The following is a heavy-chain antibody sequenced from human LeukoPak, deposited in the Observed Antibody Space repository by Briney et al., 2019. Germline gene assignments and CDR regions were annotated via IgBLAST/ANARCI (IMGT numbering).Heavy chain of an antibody. CDR3: ARGPTGGTFDY. D-gene: IGHD3-16*01. J-gene: IGHJ4*02. CDR2: IYYSGST. CDR1: GGSISSSSYY. V-gene: IGHV4-39*07. Sequence: SETLSLTCTVSGGSISSSSYYWGWIRQPPGKGLEWIGSIYYSGSTYYNPSLKSRVTISVDTSKNQFSLKLSSVTAADAAVYYCARGPTGGTFDYWGQGTLVTVSS.